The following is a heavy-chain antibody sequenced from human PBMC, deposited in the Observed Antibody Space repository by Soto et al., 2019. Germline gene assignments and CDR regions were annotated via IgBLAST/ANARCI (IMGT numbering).Heavy chain of an antibody. CDR1: GGSFSGYY. CDR2: INHSGST. J-gene: IGHJ6*01. CDR3: ARGGSDYDFWSGLFGPYHYGLAV. V-gene: IGHV4-34*01. Sequence: SETVSLTCAVYGGSFSGYYWSWILQPPGKGLEWIGEINHSGSTNYNPSLKSRVTISVDTSKNQFSLKLSSVTAADTAVYYCARGGSDYDFWSGLFGPYHYGLAVWGQGTTVTVSS. D-gene: IGHD3-3*01.